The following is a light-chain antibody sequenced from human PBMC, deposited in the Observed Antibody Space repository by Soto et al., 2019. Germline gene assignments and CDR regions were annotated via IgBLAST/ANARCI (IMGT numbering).Light chain of an antibody. V-gene: IGLV2-14*01. CDR1: SSDVGFYDY. J-gene: IGLJ2*01. CDR2: EVT. CDR3: SSYTGSSTPV. Sequence: QSALTQPASVAGSPGQSITISCTGTSSDVGFYDYVSWYQHHPGKAPKLVIYEVTNRPSGVSDRFSGSKSGNTASLTISGLQAEDEADYYCSSYTGSSTPVFGGGTQLTVL.